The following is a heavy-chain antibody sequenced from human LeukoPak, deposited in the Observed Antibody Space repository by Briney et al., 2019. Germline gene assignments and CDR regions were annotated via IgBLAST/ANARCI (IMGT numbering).Heavy chain of an antibody. J-gene: IGHJ4*02. CDR1: GASMSNSF. CDR2: IYSSGRT. CDR3: ARAPVRCGGTCSFDY. V-gene: IGHV4-4*07. D-gene: IGHD2-15*01. Sequence: SETLSLTCTVSGASMSNSFWSWIRQPAGKGLEWIGRIYSSGRTNYNPSLKSRVTLSIDTSNNQFSLKLTSVTAADTALYYCARAPVRCGGTCSFDYWGQGTLVTVSS.